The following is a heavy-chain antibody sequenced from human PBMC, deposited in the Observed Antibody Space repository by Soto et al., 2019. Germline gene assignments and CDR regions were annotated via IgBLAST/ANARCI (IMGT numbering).Heavy chain of an antibody. D-gene: IGHD2-15*01. V-gene: IGHV3-23*05. CDR2: IYGSGFDT. J-gene: IGHJ4*02. CDR1: GVTFSSYA. Sequence: EVQLLESGGGLVHPGGSLKLACTVSGVTFSSYAMGWVRQTPETGLEWVSGIYGSGFDTSYADSGKGLFTISRDNSENTLYLHMNNLRAEDTARYYCAKEILAAAYAATSAFDFWGPGTLVTVTS. CDR3: AKEILAAAYAATSAFDF.